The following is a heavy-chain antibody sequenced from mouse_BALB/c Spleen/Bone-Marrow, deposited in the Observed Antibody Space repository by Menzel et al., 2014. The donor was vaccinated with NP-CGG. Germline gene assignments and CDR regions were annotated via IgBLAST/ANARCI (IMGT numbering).Heavy chain of an antibody. D-gene: IGHD2-3*01. Sequence: VQLQQSGSVLVRPGDSVKLSCKASGYTFTSTWIHWAKQRPGQGLEWIGEIHPNSGNTKYNEKLKGKATLTADTSSSTAYVDLSSLTSEDSAVYYCTRDGVGGAMDYGGQGTSVTVSS. CDR2: IHPNSGNT. CDR1: GYTFTSTW. V-gene: IGHV1S130*01. J-gene: IGHJ4*01. CDR3: TRDGVGGAMDY.